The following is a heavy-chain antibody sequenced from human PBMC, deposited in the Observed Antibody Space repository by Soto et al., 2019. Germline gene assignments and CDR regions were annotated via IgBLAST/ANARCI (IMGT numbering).Heavy chain of an antibody. CDR1: GGSISSYY. J-gene: IGHJ6*03. CDR2: IYYSGST. Sequence: SETLSLTCTVSGGSISSYYWSWIRQPPGKGLEWIGYIYYSGSTNYNPSLKSRVTISVDTSKNQFSLKLSSVTAADTAVYYCARLNGRIPAAAISYYYYYYMDVWGKGTTVTVSS. V-gene: IGHV4-59*08. D-gene: IGHD2-2*01. CDR3: ARLNGRIPAAAISYYYYYYMDV.